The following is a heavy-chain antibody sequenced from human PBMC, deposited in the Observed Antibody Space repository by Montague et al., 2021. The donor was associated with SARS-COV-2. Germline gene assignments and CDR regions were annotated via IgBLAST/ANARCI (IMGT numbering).Heavy chain of an antibody. Sequence: TLSLTCTISGDFVSSDGYYWSWIRQHPGKGLEWIGDIYYSGSTXYNPSLKSRVTIPVDTSKNQFSLKLSSVTAADTAVYYCAREVMGSVNYSQAIKYGLDVWGQGTTVTVSS. V-gene: IGHV4-31*03. CDR3: AREVMGSVNYSQAIKYGLDV. J-gene: IGHJ6*02. CDR2: IYYSGST. D-gene: IGHD3-10*01. CDR1: GDFVSSDGYY.